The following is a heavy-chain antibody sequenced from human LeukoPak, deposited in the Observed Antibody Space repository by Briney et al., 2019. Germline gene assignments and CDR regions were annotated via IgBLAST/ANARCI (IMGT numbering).Heavy chain of an antibody. CDR3: SKERPEEYYGSGSYFDY. V-gene: IGHV3-30*04. CDR2: ITYEDGTNK. CDR1: GFTFRSHA. D-gene: IGHD3-10*01. J-gene: IGHJ4*02. Sequence: GGSLRLSSAASGFTFRSHAMHWVRQAPGKGLEWVAVITYEDGTNKYYADSVKGRFTISRDNSKYTVYLEMNSLRVEDTAMYYCSKERPEEYYGSGSYFDYWGQGILVTVSS.